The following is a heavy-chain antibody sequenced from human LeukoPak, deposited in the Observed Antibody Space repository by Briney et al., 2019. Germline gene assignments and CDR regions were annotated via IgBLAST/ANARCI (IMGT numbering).Heavy chain of an antibody. CDR2: IYYSGST. CDR3: ARFRGSGSPAFDY. D-gene: IGHD3-10*01. Sequence: SETLSLTCTVSGGSISSGGYYWSWIRQHPGKGLEWIGYIYYSGSTYYKPSLKSRVTISVDTSKNQFSLKLSSVTAADTAVYYCARFRGSGSPAFDYWGQGTLVTVSS. J-gene: IGHJ4*02. V-gene: IGHV4-31*03. CDR1: GGSISSGGYY.